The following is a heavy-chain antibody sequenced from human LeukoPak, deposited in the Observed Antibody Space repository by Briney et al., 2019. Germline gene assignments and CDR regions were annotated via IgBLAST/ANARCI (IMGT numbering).Heavy chain of an antibody. D-gene: IGHD1-7*01. CDR1: GGSVSSGRYY. CDR3: VRDIGNFEIDY. V-gene: IGHV4-61*01. CDR2: IYYSGST. J-gene: IGHJ4*02. Sequence: SETLSLTCTVSGGSVSSGRYYWSWIRQPPGKGLEWIGYIYYSGSTNYNPSLKSRVTISVDTSKNQFSLRLSPVTAADTAVYFCVRDIGNFEIDYWGQGTLVTVSS.